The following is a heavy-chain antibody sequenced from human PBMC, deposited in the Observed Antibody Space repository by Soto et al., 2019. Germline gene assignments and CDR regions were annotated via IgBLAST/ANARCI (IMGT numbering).Heavy chain of an antibody. V-gene: IGHV4-30-2*01. Sequence: QLQLQESGSGLVEPSRTLSLTCAISGDSISSGAYSWTWVRQPPGKRLEWIGVMYYSGYSTYNPSLKSRVTMSVDKSKNQFSLNLISVTAADTAVYFCAGGQLERVLQYWGQGSLVTVSS. D-gene: IGHD1-1*01. J-gene: IGHJ4*02. CDR2: MYYSGYS. CDR1: GDSISSGAYS. CDR3: AGGQLERVLQY.